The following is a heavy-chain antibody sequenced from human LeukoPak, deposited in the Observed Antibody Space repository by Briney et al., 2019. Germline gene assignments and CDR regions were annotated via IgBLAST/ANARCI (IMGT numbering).Heavy chain of an antibody. J-gene: IGHJ5*02. CDR1: GGSISSSSYY. Sequence: KPSETLSLTCSVSGGSISSSSYYWGWIRQPPGKGLEWIGSMYYSGSTYYNPSLKSRVTISVDTSKNQFSLNLSSVTAADTAVYYCARGDITMVRGVRDNWFDPWGQGTLVTVSS. V-gene: IGHV4-39*07. D-gene: IGHD3-10*01. CDR2: MYYSGST. CDR3: ARGDITMVRGVRDNWFDP.